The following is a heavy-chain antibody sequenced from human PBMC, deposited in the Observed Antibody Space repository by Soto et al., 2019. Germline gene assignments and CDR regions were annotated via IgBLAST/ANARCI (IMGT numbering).Heavy chain of an antibody. CDR1: LLSLSDCG. D-gene: IGHD1-26*01. CDR3: PRDQFIGSTYTRGVTYIFGS. V-gene: IGHV3-7*03. J-gene: IGHJ4*02. CDR2: MKQDESEK. Sequence: SRSLCCPAQLLSLSDCGMRVVLTTPGKRREGVANMKQDESEKNYVDSVKGRFTISRDNAKNSLYLQMNGLRDEDTAVYYCPRDQFIGSTYTRGVTYIFGSWGQGTKGAV.